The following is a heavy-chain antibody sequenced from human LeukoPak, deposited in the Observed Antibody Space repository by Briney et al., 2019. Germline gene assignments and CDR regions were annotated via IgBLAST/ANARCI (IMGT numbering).Heavy chain of an antibody. CDR1: GGSFSGYY. V-gene: IGHV4-34*01. Sequence: SETLSLTCAVYGGSFSGYYWSWIRQPPGKGLEWIGEINHSGSTNYNPSLKSRVTISVDTSKNQFSLKLSSVTAADTAVYYCARGDVTDTGELSSWGQEPWSPSP. J-gene: IGHJ5*01. CDR3: ARGDVTDTGELSS. CDR2: INHSGST. D-gene: IGHD1-26*01.